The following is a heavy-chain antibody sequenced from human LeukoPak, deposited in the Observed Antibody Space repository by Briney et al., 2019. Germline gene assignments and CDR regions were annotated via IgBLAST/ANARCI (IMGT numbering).Heavy chain of an antibody. CDR1: GYSISSGYY. J-gene: IGHJ6*03. Sequence: SETLSLTCTVSGYSISSGYYWGWIRQPPGKGLEWIGSIYHSGSTYYNPSLKSRVTISVDTSKNQFSLKLSSVTAADTAMYYCARVYSIDISGFIYYYMDVWGKGTTVTVSS. CDR3: ARVYSIDISGFIYYYMDV. CDR2: IYHSGST. D-gene: IGHD3-22*01. V-gene: IGHV4-38-2*02.